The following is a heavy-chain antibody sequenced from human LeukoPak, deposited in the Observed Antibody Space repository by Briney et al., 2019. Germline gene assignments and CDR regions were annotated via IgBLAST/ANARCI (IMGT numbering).Heavy chain of an antibody. V-gene: IGHV3-74*01. Sequence: AGGSLRLSCAASGFTLSTYWMHWVRHAPGKGLVWVSRINPDGSTTTYADSVEGRFTISRDNAKNTLYLQMSSLRAEDTAVYYCARVGVGMYHFDHWGQGTLVTVSS. CDR3: ARVGVGMYHFDH. CDR2: INPDGSTT. CDR1: GFTLSTYW. D-gene: IGHD2-2*01. J-gene: IGHJ4*02.